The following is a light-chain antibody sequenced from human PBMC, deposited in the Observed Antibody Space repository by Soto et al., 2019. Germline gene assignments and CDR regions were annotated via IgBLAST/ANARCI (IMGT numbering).Light chain of an antibody. CDR3: QQYNNWPRT. CDR1: QSVGSS. J-gene: IGKJ1*01. CDR2: GVS. Sequence: EIVLTHSPGTLSLSPCERATLSFSASQSVGSSLSWYQQKPGQAPRLLFYGVSNRATAIPDRFSGSGFGTDFTLTITRLEPEDFAVYYCQQYNNWPRTFGQGTKVDI. V-gene: IGKV3-11*01.